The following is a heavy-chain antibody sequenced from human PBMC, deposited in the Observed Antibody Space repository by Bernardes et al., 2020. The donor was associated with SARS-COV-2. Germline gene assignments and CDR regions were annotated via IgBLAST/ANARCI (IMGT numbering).Heavy chain of an antibody. Sequence: GGSLRLSCAASGFTFSTYEMQWVRQGSGKGLEWVSGMSIAENPYYSGSVKGRFTISRENARNSLYLQMTSLRAGDTAIYYCARVRKGLTPSGTYWYFDLWGRGTLVTVSS. CDR3: ARVRKGLTPSGTYWYFDL. D-gene: IGHD1-1*01. CDR2: MSIAENP. J-gene: IGHJ2*01. CDR1: GFTFSTYE. V-gene: IGHV3-13*05.